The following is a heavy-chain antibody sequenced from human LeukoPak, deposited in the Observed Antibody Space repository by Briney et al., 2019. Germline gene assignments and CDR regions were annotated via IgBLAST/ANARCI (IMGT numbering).Heavy chain of an antibody. J-gene: IGHJ1*01. Sequence: GGSLRLSCAASGFTFSSYWMTWVRQAPGKGLEWVANIKQDGSEKYYVDSVKGRFTIPRDNAKNSLYLQMNSLRAEDTAVYYCARDPLLIAAAGSRYFQHWGQGTLVTVSS. CDR3: ARDPLLIAAAGSRYFQH. CDR2: IKQDGSEK. D-gene: IGHD6-13*01. CDR1: GFTFSSYW. V-gene: IGHV3-7*01.